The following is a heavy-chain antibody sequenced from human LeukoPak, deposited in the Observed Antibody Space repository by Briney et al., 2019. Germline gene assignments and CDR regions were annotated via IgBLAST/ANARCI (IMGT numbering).Heavy chain of an antibody. V-gene: IGHV5-51*01. CDR1: GYSFTSYW. CDR2: IYPGDSET. D-gene: IGHD2-2*01. Sequence: GESLKTSCKGSGYSFTSYWIGWVRQMPGKGLEWMGIIYPGDSETRYSPSFQGQVTISADKSISTAYLQWSSLKASDTAMHYCARMQYQSDYYYYYGMDVWGQGTTVTVSS. CDR3: ARMQYQSDYYYYYGMDV. J-gene: IGHJ6*02.